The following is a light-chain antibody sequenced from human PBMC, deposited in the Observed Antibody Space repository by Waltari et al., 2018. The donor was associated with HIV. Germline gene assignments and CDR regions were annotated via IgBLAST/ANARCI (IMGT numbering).Light chain of an antibody. CDR2: AVS. V-gene: IGKV3-11*01. Sequence: DIVLTQSPVPLSPSPGERADLPCRASPSVGYFLAWYQQKPGQAPRLLIYAVSKRAAGTPARFSGSGSKTNFTLTISALEPEDFVVYFCQQRINWPLTFGGGTRVEI. CDR1: PSVGYF. J-gene: IGKJ4*01. CDR3: QQRINWPLT.